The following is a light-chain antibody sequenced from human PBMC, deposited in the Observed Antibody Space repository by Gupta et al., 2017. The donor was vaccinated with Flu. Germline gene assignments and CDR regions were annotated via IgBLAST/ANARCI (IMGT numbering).Light chain of an antibody. CDR2: GAS. J-gene: IGKJ4*01. CDR3: QQNNDWPLT. CDR1: QSVSSN. Sequence: EIVMTQSPATLSVSPGERATLSCRASQSVSSNLAWYQQKPGQAPRLLIYGASTRATGLPARFSGSGSGTEFTLTINSLQSEDFAVYYCQQNNDWPLTVGGGTKVEI. V-gene: IGKV3-15*01.